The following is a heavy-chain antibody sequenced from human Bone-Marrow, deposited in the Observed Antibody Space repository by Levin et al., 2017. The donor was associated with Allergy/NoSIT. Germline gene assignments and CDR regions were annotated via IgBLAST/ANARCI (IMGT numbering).Heavy chain of an antibody. CDR3: ARSPDSSSWYDY. V-gene: IGHV2-70*11. D-gene: IGHD6-13*01. Sequence: SASGPTLVKPTQTLTLTCTLSGVSLSTSGMCVSWIRQPPGKALEWLARIDWRDDKDYSTSLKTRLTISKDTSKDLVVLTMTNMDPVDTATYYCARSPDSSSWYDYWGLGTLVTVSS. CDR1: GVSLSTSGMC. CDR2: IDWRDDK. J-gene: IGHJ4*02.